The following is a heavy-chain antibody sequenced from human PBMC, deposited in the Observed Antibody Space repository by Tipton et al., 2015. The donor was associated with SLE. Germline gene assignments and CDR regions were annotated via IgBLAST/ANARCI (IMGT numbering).Heavy chain of an antibody. V-gene: IGHV4-59*08. J-gene: IGHJ4*02. CDR2: IYYSGST. Sequence: TLSLTCTVSGGSISSYYWSWIRQPPGKGLEWIVYIYYSGSTNYNPSLKSRVTISVDTSKNQYSLKLSSVTAADTAVYYCARRMVFAGDYFDYWGPGTLVTVSS. CDR3: ARRMVFAGDYFDY. D-gene: IGHD2-8*01. CDR1: GGSISSYY.